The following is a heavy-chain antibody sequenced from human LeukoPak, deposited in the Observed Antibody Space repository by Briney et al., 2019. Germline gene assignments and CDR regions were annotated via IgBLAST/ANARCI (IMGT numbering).Heavy chain of an antibody. Sequence: SETLSLTCTVSGGSISSYYWRWIRQPPGKGLEWIGYIYYSGSTNYNPSLKSRVTISVDTSKIQFSLKLSSVTAADTAVYYCARGSRGGLDYWGQGTLVTVSS. CDR1: GGSISSYY. J-gene: IGHJ4*02. V-gene: IGHV4-59*01. CDR2: IYYSGST. CDR3: ARGSRGGLDY. D-gene: IGHD3-3*01.